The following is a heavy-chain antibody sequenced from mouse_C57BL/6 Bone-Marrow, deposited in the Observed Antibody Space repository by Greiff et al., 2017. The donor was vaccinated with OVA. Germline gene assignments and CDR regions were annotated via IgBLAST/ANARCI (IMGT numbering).Heavy chain of an antibody. CDR1: GFTFSSYG. V-gene: IGHV5-6*01. J-gene: IGHJ4*01. D-gene: IGHD2-3*01. CDR2: LSSGGSYT. CDR3: ARMGTNAMDY. Sequence: EVQVVESGGDLVKPGGSLKLSCAASGFTFSSYGMSWVRQTPDQRLEWVATLSSGGSYTYYPDSVTGRFTISRDNAKNTLYLQMSSLKSEDTAMYYCARMGTNAMDYWGQGTSVTVSS.